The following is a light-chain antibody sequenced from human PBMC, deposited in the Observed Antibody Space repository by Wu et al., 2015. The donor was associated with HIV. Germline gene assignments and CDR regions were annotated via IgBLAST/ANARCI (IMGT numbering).Light chain of an antibody. Sequence: DIQMTQSPSSLSESVGERVTITCRASQSISSYLNWYQQKPGKAPKLLISTASTLQSGVPSRFSGTGSGTQFTLTISGLQPDDFATYYCQQYNSSPYTFGQGTKLEI. CDR3: QQYNSSPYT. J-gene: IGKJ2*01. CDR2: TAS. V-gene: IGKV1-39*01. CDR1: QSISSY.